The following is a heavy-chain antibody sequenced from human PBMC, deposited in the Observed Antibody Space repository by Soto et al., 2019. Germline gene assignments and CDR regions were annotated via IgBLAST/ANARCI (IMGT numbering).Heavy chain of an antibody. CDR1: GFTFSSYA. CDR3: AKDRSATYYYDSSGYGPDAFDI. D-gene: IGHD3-22*01. Sequence: PGGSLRLSCAASGFTFSSYAMSWVRQAPGKGLEWVSAISGSGGSTYYADSVKGRFTISRDNSKNTLYLQMNSLRAEDTAVYYCAKDRSATYYYDSSGYGPDAFDIWGQGTMVTVSS. CDR2: ISGSGGST. V-gene: IGHV3-23*01. J-gene: IGHJ3*02.